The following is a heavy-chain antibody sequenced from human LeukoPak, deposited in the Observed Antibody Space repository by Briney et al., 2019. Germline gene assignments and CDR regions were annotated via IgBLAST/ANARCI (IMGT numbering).Heavy chain of an antibody. CDR3: AKDGAPWSSSWYDY. CDR2: ISGSGGST. D-gene: IGHD6-13*01. V-gene: IGHV3-23*01. Sequence: PGGSLRLSCAASGFTFSSYWMSWVRQAPGKGLEWVSAISGSGGSTYYADSVKGRFTISRDNSKNTLYLQMDSLRAEDTAVYYCAKDGAPWSSSWYDYWGQGTLVTVSS. CDR1: GFTFSSYW. J-gene: IGHJ4*02.